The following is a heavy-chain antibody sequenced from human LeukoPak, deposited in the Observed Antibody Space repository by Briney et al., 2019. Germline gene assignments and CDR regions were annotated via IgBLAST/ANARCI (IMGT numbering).Heavy chain of an antibody. Sequence: GGPLRLSCAASGFTFSDYYMSWIRQAPGKGLEWVSYISSSGTTIYYADSVKGRFTISRDNAKNSLYLQMNSLRAEDTAVYYCARDGWSTYYDILTGYFDYWGQGTLVTVSS. V-gene: IGHV3-11*04. CDR3: ARDGWSTYYDILTGYFDY. CDR1: GFTFSDYY. CDR2: ISSSGTTI. J-gene: IGHJ4*02. D-gene: IGHD3-9*01.